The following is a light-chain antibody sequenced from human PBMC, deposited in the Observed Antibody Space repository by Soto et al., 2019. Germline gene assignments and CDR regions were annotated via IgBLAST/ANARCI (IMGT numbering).Light chain of an antibody. CDR3: CSYAGSSAYV. J-gene: IGLJ7*01. CDR2: DVS. V-gene: IGLV2-11*01. Sequence: QSALTQPPSVSGSPGQSVTISCTGTSSDVGGYNHVSWYQQNPGEAPKVMIFDVSKRPSGVPDRFSGSKSDNTASLTISGLQAEDEADYYCCSYAGSSAYVFGAGTQLTVL. CDR1: SSDVGGYNH.